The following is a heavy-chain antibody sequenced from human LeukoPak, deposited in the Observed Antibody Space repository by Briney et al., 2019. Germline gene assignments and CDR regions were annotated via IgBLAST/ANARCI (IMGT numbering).Heavy chain of an antibody. CDR3: SRGPMVRGGTSFEY. D-gene: IGHD3-10*01. CDR1: GYNFIAFY. V-gene: IGHV1-2*02. Sequence: GASVKVSCKASGYNFIAFYMHWVRHVPGQGLEWMGWINPNSGGTNYAQKFQGRVTMTRDTSINTAYMELTSLTSDDTAVYFCSRGPMVRGGTSFEYWGQGTLVTVAS. CDR2: INPNSGGT. J-gene: IGHJ4*02.